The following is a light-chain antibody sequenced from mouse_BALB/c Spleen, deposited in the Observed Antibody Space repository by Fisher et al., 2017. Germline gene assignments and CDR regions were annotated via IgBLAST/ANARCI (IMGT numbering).Light chain of an antibody. V-gene: IGKV4-59*01. CDR1: SSVSY. CDR3: QQYSGYPWT. Sequence: IVLTQSPAIMSASPGEKVTMTCSASSSVSYMHWYQQKSGTSPKRWIYDTSKLASGVPARFSGSGSGTSYSLTISRMEAEDAATYYCQQYSGYPWTFGGGTKLEIK. CDR2: DTS. J-gene: IGKJ1*01.